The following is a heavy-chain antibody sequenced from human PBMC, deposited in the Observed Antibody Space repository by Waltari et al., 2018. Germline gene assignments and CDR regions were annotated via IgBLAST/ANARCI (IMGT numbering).Heavy chain of an antibody. CDR1: GYTFTSYG. D-gene: IGHD3-22*01. Sequence: QVQLVQSGAEVKKPGASVKVSCKASGYTFTSYGISWVRQAPGQGLEWMGWISAYNGNTNYAQKLQGRVTMTTDTSTSTAYMELRSLRSDDTAVYYCARDSPYYYDSSGYFSNYYYYGMDVWGQGTTVTVSS. CDR3: ARDSPYYYDSSGYFSNYYYYGMDV. V-gene: IGHV1-18*04. J-gene: IGHJ6*02. CDR2: ISAYNGNT.